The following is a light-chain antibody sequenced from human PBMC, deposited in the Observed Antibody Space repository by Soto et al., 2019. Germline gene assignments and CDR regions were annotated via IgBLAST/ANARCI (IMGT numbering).Light chain of an antibody. CDR1: QSVSSN. V-gene: IGKV3-15*01. CDR2: GAS. Sequence: EIVVTQSPATLSVSPGERATLSCRASQSVSSNLAWYQQKPGQAPRLLIYGASTRATGIPARFSGSGSGTEFTLTISSLQSEDFALYYCHQYENWPQTFGQGTMVDI. CDR3: HQYENWPQT. J-gene: IGKJ1*01.